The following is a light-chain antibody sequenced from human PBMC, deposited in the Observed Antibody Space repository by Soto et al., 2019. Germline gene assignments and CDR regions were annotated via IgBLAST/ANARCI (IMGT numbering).Light chain of an antibody. CDR1: QGIASN. CDR3: QQYNNWPLT. V-gene: IGKV3-15*01. Sequence: IVMTQSQATLSVSPGERVTLSCRASQGIASNLAWYQQKPGQAPRLLIYGASTRATGIPASFSGSESGTEFTLTISSLQSEDFAVYYCQQYNNWPLTFGGGTKVEIK. CDR2: GAS. J-gene: IGKJ4*02.